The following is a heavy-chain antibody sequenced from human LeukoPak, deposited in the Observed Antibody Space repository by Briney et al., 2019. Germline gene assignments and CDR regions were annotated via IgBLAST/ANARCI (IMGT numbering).Heavy chain of an antibody. CDR1: GFSLSTSGVG. J-gene: IGHJ4*02. D-gene: IGHD4-17*01. Sequence: SGPTLVNPTQTLTLTCTFSGFSLSTSGVGVGWIRQPPGKALEWLALIYWNDDKRYSPSLKSRLTITMDTSKNQVVLTMTNMDPVDTATYYCAQTTTVTTIGPYFDYWGQGTLVTVSS. CDR2: IYWNDDK. CDR3: AQTTTVTTIGPYFDY. V-gene: IGHV2-5*01.